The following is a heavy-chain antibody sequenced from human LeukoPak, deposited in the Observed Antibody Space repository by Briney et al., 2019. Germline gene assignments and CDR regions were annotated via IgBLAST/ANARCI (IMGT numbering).Heavy chain of an antibody. Sequence: SVKVSCKASGYTFTSYGISWVRQAPGQGLEWMGGIIPIFGTASYAQKFQGRVTITADESTSTAYMELSSLRSEDTAVYYCASGYYDSSGRMDVWGQGTTVTVSS. CDR1: GYTFTSYG. CDR3: ASGYYDSSGRMDV. V-gene: IGHV1-69*13. J-gene: IGHJ6*02. CDR2: IIPIFGTA. D-gene: IGHD3-22*01.